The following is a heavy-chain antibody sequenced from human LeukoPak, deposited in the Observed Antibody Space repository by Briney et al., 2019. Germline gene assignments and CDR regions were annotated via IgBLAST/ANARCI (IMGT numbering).Heavy chain of an antibody. CDR3: QLGYCSSTSCLTDAFDI. D-gene: IGHD2-2*01. V-gene: IGHV1-2*02. J-gene: IGHJ3*02. CDR1: GYTFTGYY. CDR2: INPNSGGT. Sequence: RASVKVSCKASGYTFTGYYMHWVRQAPGQGLEWMGWINPNSGGTNYAQKFQGRVTMTRDTSISTAYMELSRLRSDDTAVYYCQLGYCSSTSCLTDAFDIWGQGTMVTVSS.